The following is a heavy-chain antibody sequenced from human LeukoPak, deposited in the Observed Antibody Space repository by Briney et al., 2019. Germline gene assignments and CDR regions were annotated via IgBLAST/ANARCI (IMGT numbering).Heavy chain of an antibody. V-gene: IGHV3-53*01. CDR2: IYSGGST. CDR1: GFTVSSNY. D-gene: IGHD4-17*01. Sequence: GGSLRLSCAASGFTVSSNYMSWVRQAPGKGLEWVSVIYSGGSTYYADSVKGRFTISRDNSKNTLYLQMNSLRAEDTAVYYCARAPYRYGDGSHPIDYWGQGTLVTVSS. J-gene: IGHJ4*02. CDR3: ARAPYRYGDGSHPIDY.